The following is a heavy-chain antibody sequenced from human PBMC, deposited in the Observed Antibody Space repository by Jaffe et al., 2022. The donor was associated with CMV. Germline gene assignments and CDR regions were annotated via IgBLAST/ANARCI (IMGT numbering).Heavy chain of an antibody. J-gene: IGHJ5*02. Sequence: QVQLQESGPGLVKPSETLSLTCTVSGASLTSAYWSWIRQPPGKGLEWLGYISYSGSTTYNPSLKSRVTLSVDTSRNQFSLSLSSVTAADTALYYCGRGWGNSKGTYFDPWGQGILVTVSS. V-gene: IGHV4-59*08. CDR3: GRGWGNSKGTYFDP. CDR2: ISYSGST. D-gene: IGHD3-16*01. CDR1: GASLTSAY.